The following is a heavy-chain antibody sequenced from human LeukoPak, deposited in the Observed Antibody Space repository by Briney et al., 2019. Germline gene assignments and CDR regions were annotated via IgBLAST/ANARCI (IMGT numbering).Heavy chain of an antibody. CDR3: ASDRPHYYDSSGYYYY. Sequence: GGSLRLSCSASGFTFSSYWMSWVRQAPGKGLEWVANIKQDGSEKYYVDSVKGRFTISRDNAKNSLYLQMNSLRAEDTAVYYCASDRPHYYDSSGYYYYWGQGTLVTVSS. V-gene: IGHV3-7*01. CDR1: GFTFSSYW. D-gene: IGHD3-22*01. J-gene: IGHJ4*02. CDR2: IKQDGSEK.